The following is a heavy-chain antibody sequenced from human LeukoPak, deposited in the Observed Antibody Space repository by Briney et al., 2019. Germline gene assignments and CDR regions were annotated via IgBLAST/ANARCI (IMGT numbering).Heavy chain of an antibody. CDR3: AKGRGYNCFDD. CDR1: GFTFSHNG. D-gene: IGHD5-12*01. V-gene: IGHV3-33*06. CDR2: IWYDGSNK. Sequence: PGGFLRLSCAASGFTFSHNGMHWVRQAPGKGLDWVAVIWYDGSNKYYADSVKGRFTISRDNSKNTVSLQMNSLRAEDTAVYYCAKGRGYNCFDDWGQGTLVTVSS. J-gene: IGHJ4*02.